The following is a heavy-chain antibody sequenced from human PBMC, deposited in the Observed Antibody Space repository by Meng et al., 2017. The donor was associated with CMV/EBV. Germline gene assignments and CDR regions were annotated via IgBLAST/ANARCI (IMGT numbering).Heavy chain of an antibody. CDR1: GYTLTELS. CDR2: FDPEDGET. Sequence: GQLGPAWAEVKKPGASVKVSCKVSGYTLTELSMHWVRQAPGKGLEWMGGFDPEDGETIYAQKFQGRVTMTEDTSTDTAYMELSSLRSEDTAVYYCAAHNWNYVFGFWYCFDYWGQGTLVTVSS. V-gene: IGHV1-24*01. D-gene: IGHD1-7*01. J-gene: IGHJ4*02. CDR3: AAHNWNYVFGFWYCFDY.